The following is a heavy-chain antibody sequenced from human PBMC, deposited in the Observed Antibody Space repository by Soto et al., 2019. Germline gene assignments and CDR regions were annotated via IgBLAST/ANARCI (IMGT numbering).Heavy chain of an antibody. CDR1: GCTFSSYS. V-gene: IGHV3-48*01. CDR2: ISSSSSTI. Sequence: EVQLVESWGGLVQPGGSLRLSCAAFGCTFSSYSMNWVRQAPGKWLEWFSYISSSSSTIYYADSVKGRFTISRDNAKNSLSRKMISLRAGDPAVYYRASPLPPGKGYCSRPSCYHSSYGMDVRGQGTTPTVSS. CDR3: ASPLPPGKGYCSRPSCYHSSYGMDV. J-gene: IGHJ6*02. D-gene: IGHD2-2*01.